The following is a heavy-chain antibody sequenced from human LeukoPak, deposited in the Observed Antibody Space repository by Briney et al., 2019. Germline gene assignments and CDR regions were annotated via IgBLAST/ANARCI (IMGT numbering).Heavy chain of an antibody. CDR3: AGGPVPVSRLYYYGMDV. Sequence: GGSLRLSCAASGFTFSSYGMHWVRQAPGKGLEWVAVIWYDGSNTYYADSVKGRFTISRDNSKNTLYLQMNSLRAEDTAVYYCAGGPVPVSRLYYYGMDVWGQGTTVTVSS. V-gene: IGHV3-33*01. CDR2: IWYDGSNT. CDR1: GFTFSSYG. D-gene: IGHD2-2*01. J-gene: IGHJ6*02.